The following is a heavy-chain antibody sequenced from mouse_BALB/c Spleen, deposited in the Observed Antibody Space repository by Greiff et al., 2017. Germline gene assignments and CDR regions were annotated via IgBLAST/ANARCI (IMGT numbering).Heavy chain of an antibody. CDR2: INPSTGYT. D-gene: IGHD1-1*01. V-gene: IGHV1-7*01. CDR3: ARSLITTVVQAMDY. CDR1: GYTFTSYW. Sequence: QVQLKESGAELAKPGASVKMSCKASGYTFTSYWMHWVKQRPGQGLEWIGYINPSTGYTEYNQKFKDKATLTADKSSSTAYMQLSSLTSEDSAVYYCARSLITTVVQAMDYWGQGTSVTVSS. J-gene: IGHJ4*01.